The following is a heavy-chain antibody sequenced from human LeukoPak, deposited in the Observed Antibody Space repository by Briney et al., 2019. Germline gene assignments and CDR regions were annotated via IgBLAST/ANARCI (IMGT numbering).Heavy chain of an antibody. V-gene: IGHV4-38-2*01. CDR2: IYHSGST. Sequence: PSETLSLTCAVSGYSISSGYYWGWIRQPPGKGLEWIGSIYHSGSTYYNPSLKSRVTMSVDTSNNQFSLKLNSVTAADTAVYYCVRNNWGSAGWYFDLWGRGTLVTVSS. J-gene: IGHJ2*01. CDR3: VRNNWGSAGWYFDL. CDR1: GYSISSGYY. D-gene: IGHD7-27*01.